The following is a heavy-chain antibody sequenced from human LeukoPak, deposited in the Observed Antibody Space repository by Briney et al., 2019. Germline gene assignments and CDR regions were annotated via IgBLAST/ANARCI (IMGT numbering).Heavy chain of an antibody. D-gene: IGHD6-19*01. Sequence: SETLSLTCTVSGGSISSYYWSWIRQPAGKGLEWIGRIYTSGSTNYNPSLTSRVTMSVDTSKNQFSLKLSSVTAADTAVYYCARDVAVAGYYYYYGMDVWGQGTTVTVSS. CDR2: IYTSGST. V-gene: IGHV4-4*07. J-gene: IGHJ6*02. CDR1: GGSISSYY. CDR3: ARDVAVAGYYYYYGMDV.